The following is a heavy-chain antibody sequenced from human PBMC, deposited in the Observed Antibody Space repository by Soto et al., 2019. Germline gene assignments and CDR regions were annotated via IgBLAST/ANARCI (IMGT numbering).Heavy chain of an antibody. Sequence: ASVEVSCKVSGYTLSELSMFWVRQAPGKGLEWMGGFDPEDGETIYAQKFQGRITMTEDTSTDTAYMELSSLRSEDTAVYYCAKAHLIRYGRDYWGQGTLVTVSS. V-gene: IGHV1-24*01. J-gene: IGHJ4*02. CDR2: FDPEDGET. CDR3: AKAHLIRYGRDY. CDR1: GYTLSELS. D-gene: IGHD3-9*01.